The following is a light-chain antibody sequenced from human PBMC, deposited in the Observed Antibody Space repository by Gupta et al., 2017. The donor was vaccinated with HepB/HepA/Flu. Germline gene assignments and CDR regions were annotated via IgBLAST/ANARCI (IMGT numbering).Light chain of an antibody. CDR1: QSISNY. J-gene: IGKJ3*01. CDR2: AAS. CDR3: QQSESTPQT. Sequence: DIQMTQSPSPLSASVGDRVTITCLASQSISNYLNWHQQTPRNATKLLNYAASIVQRGVPSRCSGRASTTDITLTISMLHPEHFTTYYCQQSESTPQTFGRGTKVDIK. V-gene: IGKV1-39*01.